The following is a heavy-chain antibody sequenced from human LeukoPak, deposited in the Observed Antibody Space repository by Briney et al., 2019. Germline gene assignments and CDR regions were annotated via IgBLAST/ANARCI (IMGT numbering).Heavy chain of an antibody. CDR3: ARDHNYAFDN. Sequence: GGSLRLSCTASGFPFIEYSMNWVRQVPGKGLEWIAYIGIDSGNTKYADSVRGRFTISADKAKNSLYQQMNSLRVEDTAVYYCARDHNYAFDNWGQGTLVSVAS. CDR1: GFPFIEYS. D-gene: IGHD1-1*01. CDR2: IGIDSGNT. J-gene: IGHJ4*02. V-gene: IGHV3-48*01.